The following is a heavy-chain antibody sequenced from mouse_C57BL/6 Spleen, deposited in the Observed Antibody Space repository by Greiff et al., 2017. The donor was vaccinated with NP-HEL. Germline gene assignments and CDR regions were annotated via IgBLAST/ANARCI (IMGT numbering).Heavy chain of an antibody. Sequence: QVQLQQPRAELVKPGASVEMSCKASGYTFTSYWITWVKQRPGQGLEWIGDIYPGSGSTNYNEKFKSKATLTVDTSSSTAYMQLSSLTSEDSAVYYCARRGLTGTGFDYWGQGTTLTVSS. J-gene: IGHJ2*01. V-gene: IGHV1-55*01. CDR2: IYPGSGST. CDR3: ARRGLTGTGFDY. D-gene: IGHD4-1*01. CDR1: GYTFTSYW.